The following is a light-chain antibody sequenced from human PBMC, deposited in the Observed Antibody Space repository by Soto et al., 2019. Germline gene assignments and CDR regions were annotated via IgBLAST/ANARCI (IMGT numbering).Light chain of an antibody. CDR3: QQYGSSPFT. CDR2: GAS. CDR1: QSVSSSY. J-gene: IGKJ3*01. Sequence: IVLKLSPDSLSLSQGERATLSCRASQSVSSSYLAWYQQKPGQAPRLLIYGASSRATGIPDRFSGSGSGTDFTLTISRLEPEDFAVYYCQQYGSSPFTFGPGTKVDIK. V-gene: IGKV3-20*01.